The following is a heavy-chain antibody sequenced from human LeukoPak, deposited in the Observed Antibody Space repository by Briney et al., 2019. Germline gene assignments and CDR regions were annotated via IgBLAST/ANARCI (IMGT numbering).Heavy chain of an antibody. V-gene: IGHV4-34*01. D-gene: IGHD6-19*01. CDR2: INHSGST. CDR3: ARQPISGIAVDSLDY. CDR1: GGSFSGYY. J-gene: IGHJ4*02. Sequence: PSETLSLTCAVYGGSFSGYYWSWIRQPPGKGLEWIGEINHSGSTNYNPSLKSRVTISVDTSKNQFSLKLSSVTAAVTAVYYCARQPISGIAVDSLDYWGQGTLVTVSS.